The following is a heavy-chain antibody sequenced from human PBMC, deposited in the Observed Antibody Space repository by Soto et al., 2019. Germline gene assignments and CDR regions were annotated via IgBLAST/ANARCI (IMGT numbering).Heavy chain of an antibody. J-gene: IGHJ6*02. CDR3: AREAAAERNYYGLDV. CDR2: ISGYNGNT. V-gene: IGHV1-18*04. Sequence: QVQLVQSGPEVRKPGASVKVSCKASGYIFSRYGISWVRQAPGQGLEWMAWISGYNGNTKFGERVQGRVNLTTDTSTSTAYMELRRLRSDDTAVYYCAREAAAERNYYGLDVWGQGTTVIASS. D-gene: IGHD6-13*01. CDR1: GYIFSRYG.